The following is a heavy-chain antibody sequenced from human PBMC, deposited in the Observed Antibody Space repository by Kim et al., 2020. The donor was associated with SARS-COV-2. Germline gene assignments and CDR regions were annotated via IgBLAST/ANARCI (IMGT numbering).Heavy chain of an antibody. D-gene: IGHD6-13*01. Sequence: PKFQGSVTITADESTSTAYMELSSLRSEDTAVYYCARDIVDSSSSGYFDLWGRGTLVTVSS. J-gene: IGHJ2*01. V-gene: IGHV1-69*01. CDR3: ARDIVDSSSSGYFDL.